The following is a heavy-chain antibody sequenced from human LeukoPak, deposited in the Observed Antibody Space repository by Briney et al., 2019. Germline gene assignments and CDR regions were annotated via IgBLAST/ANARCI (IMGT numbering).Heavy chain of an antibody. V-gene: IGHV3-53*05. CDR2: IYAGGST. CDR1: GFIVSTNY. Sequence: GGSLRLSCAASGFIVSTNYMTWVRQAPGKGLEWVSVIYAGGSTHYADSVEGRFTISRDNAKNTVYLQMNSLRAEDTAAYYCARAIQLWSPFDYWGQGTLVTVSS. J-gene: IGHJ4*02. CDR3: ARAIQLWSPFDY. D-gene: IGHD5-18*01.